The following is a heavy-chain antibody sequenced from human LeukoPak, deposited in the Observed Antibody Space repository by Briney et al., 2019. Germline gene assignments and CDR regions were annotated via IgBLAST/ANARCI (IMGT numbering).Heavy chain of an antibody. CDR2: IYHSGST. CDR3: ARHSDTAMTYYFDY. Sequence: SETLSLTCAVSGGSISSSNWWSWVRQPPGKGLEWIGEIYHSGSTNYNPSLKSRVTISVDKSKNQFSLKLSSVTAADTAVYYCARHSDTAMTYYFDYWGQGTLVTVSS. V-gene: IGHV4-4*02. D-gene: IGHD5-18*01. J-gene: IGHJ4*02. CDR1: GGSISSSNW.